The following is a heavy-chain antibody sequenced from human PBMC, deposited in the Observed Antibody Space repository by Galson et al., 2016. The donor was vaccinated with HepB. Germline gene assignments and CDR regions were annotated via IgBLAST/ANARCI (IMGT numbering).Heavy chain of an antibody. D-gene: IGHD2-15*01. Sequence: SLRLSCAASGFTFSNYWMHWVRQAPGKGLVCVSYIKGDGSNTYYADSVKGRFTISRDKADNTLYLQMNSLRAEDTAVYYCVRGGPIGSCSGCSCYPFAYWGQGTLVTVSS. CDR2: IKGDGSNT. CDR3: VRGGPIGSCSGCSCYPFAY. J-gene: IGHJ4*02. V-gene: IGHV3-74*01. CDR1: GFTFSNYW.